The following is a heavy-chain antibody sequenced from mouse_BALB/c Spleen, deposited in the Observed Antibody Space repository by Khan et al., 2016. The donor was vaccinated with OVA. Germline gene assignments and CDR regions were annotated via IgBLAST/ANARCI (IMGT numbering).Heavy chain of an antibody. CDR2: IWGGGST. CDR1: GFSLTDYG. D-gene: IGHD1-1*01. Sequence: QVQLKQSGPGLVAPSQSLSITCTVSGFSLTDYGVSWIRQPPGKGLEWLGAIWGGGSTYYSSVLKSRLSISKDNSKSQVFLQMNSLQMDDTAMYYCAREDYGSSSFDYWGQGTTLTVSS. J-gene: IGHJ2*01. CDR3: AREDYGSSSFDY. V-gene: IGHV2-6-5*01.